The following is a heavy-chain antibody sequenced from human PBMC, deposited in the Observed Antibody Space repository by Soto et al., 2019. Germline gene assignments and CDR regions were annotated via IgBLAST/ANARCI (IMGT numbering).Heavy chain of an antibody. CDR1: GFTFSSYG. V-gene: IGHV3-30*18. D-gene: IGHD6-19*01. Sequence: QVQLVESGGGVVQPGRSLRLSCAASGFTFSSYGMHWVRQAPGKGLEWVAVISYDGSNKYYADSVKGRFTISRDNSKNTLYLQMNSLRAEDTAVYYCAKDPRYSSGGWFDPWGQGTLVTVSS. CDR3: AKDPRYSSGGWFDP. CDR2: ISYDGSNK. J-gene: IGHJ5*02.